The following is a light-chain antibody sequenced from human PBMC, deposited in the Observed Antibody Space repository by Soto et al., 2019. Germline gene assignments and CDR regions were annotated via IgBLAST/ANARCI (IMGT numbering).Light chain of an antibody. CDR3: QQRSNWSLT. CDR2: DAS. J-gene: IGKJ4*01. CDR1: QSVARSY. V-gene: IGKV3-11*01. Sequence: ENVLTQSPGTLSLSPGERATLSCRASQSVARSYLAWYQQRPGQSPRLLIYDASNRATGIPARFSGSGSGTDFTLTISSLEPEDFAVYYCQQRSNWSLTFGGGTKVEIK.